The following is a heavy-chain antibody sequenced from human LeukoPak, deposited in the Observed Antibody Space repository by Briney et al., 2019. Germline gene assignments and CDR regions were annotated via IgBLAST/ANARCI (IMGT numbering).Heavy chain of an antibody. Sequence: SETLSLTCTASGGYIITSGHYWGWIRQPPGKGPEWIGSVYYTGVTSTNPFFRSRMSISVDTSKNQFSLNLTSVTAADAAVYYCARERSSSGGHNWFDPWGQGTLVTVSS. CDR2: VYYTGVT. CDR1: GGYIITSGHY. V-gene: IGHV4-39*07. CDR3: ARERSSSGGHNWFDP. J-gene: IGHJ5*02. D-gene: IGHD4-23*01.